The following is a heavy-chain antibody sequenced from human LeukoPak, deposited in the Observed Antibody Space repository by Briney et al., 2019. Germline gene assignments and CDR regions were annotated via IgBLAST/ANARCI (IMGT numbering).Heavy chain of an antibody. J-gene: IGHJ4*02. CDR1: GFTFSTYW. Sequence: GGSLRLSCAASGFTFSTYWMHWVRQAPGKGLVWVSGIKSDGSTTTYADSVKGRFTISRDNAKNTLYPQMNSLRAEDTAVYYCARGGGYCSGGSCPKFDYWGQGTLVTVSS. CDR2: IKSDGSTT. V-gene: IGHV3-74*01. CDR3: ARGGGYCSGGSCPKFDY. D-gene: IGHD2-15*01.